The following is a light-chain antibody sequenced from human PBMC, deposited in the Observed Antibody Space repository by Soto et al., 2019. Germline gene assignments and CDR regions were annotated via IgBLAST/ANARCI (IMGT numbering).Light chain of an antibody. V-gene: IGKV1-5*03. Sequence: MYQSPSTLSASVGDRVSINCRASQSVVALLSWYHXKPGKAXXXXIXKAXTLEIGVPSRFSGSGSGTEFTLTISSLQPDDVATYYCQQYNDYSWTFGQGTKV. CDR3: QQYNDYSWT. CDR1: QSVVAL. CDR2: KAX. J-gene: IGKJ1*01.